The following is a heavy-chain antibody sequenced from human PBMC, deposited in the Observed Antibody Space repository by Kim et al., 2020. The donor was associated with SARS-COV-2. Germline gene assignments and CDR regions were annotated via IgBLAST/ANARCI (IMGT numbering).Heavy chain of an antibody. CDR3: ARDDYSSGWYADLDY. Sequence: SVKVSCKASGGTFSSYAISWVRQAPGQGLEWMGGIIPIFGTANYAQKFQGRVTITADKSTSTAYMELSSLRSEDTAVYYCARDDYSSGWYADLDYWGQGTLVTVSS. V-gene: IGHV1-69*06. J-gene: IGHJ4*02. D-gene: IGHD6-19*01. CDR2: IIPIFGTA. CDR1: GGTFSSYA.